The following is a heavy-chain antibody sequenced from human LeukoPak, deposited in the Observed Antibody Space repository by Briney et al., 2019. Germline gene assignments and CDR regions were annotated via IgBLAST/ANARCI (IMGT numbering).Heavy chain of an antibody. CDR1: GGSISSYY. CDR2: ISYSGST. D-gene: IGHD3-10*01. J-gene: IGHJ4*02. V-gene: IGHV4-59*01. Sequence: PSETLSLTCTVSGGSISSYYWSWIRQPPGKGLDWIGYISYSGSTNYNPSLKSRVTISVDTSRNQFSLKLSSVTAADTAVYYCARGRLGGSGSYYNVLDYWGQGTLVTVSS. CDR3: ARGRLGGSGSYYNVLDY.